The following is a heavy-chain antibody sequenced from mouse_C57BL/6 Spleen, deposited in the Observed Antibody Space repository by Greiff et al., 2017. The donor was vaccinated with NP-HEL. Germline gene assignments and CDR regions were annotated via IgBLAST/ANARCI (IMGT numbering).Heavy chain of an antibody. CDR1: GYTFTSYW. V-gene: IGHV1-52*01. Sequence: VQLKQPGAELVRPGSSVKLSCKASGYTFTSYWMHWVKQRPIQGLEWIGNIDPSDSETHYNQKFKDKATLTVDKSSSTAYMQLSSLTSEDSAVYYCARRDGYSLDYWGQGTTLTVSS. CDR2: IDPSDSET. J-gene: IGHJ2*01. CDR3: ARRDGYSLDY. D-gene: IGHD2-3*01.